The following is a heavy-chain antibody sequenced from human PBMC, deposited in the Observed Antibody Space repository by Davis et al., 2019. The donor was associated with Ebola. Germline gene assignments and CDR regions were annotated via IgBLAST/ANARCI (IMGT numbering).Heavy chain of an antibody. V-gene: IGHV3-30*02. CDR3: AKSFNWGTYYYYYYMDV. D-gene: IGHD7-27*01. J-gene: IGHJ6*03. CDR2: IRYDGNNK. CDR1: GFTFSSYY. Sequence: PGGSLRLSCAASGFTFSSYYMHWVRQAPGKGLEWVAIIRYDGNNKNYADSLKGRFTISRDNSKNTLYLQMNSLRAEDTAVYYCAKSFNWGTYYYYYYMDVWGKGTTVTVSS.